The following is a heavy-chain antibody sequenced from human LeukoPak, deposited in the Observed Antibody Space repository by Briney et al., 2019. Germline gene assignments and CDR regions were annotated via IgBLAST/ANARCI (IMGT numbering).Heavy chain of an antibody. V-gene: IGHV3-23*01. D-gene: IGHD3-22*01. CDR2: LGSTSGVA. J-gene: IGHJ2*01. CDR1: GFTFKKYA. Sequence: GGSLRLSCAASGFTFKKYAMAWVRQAPGKGLEWVSSLGSTSGVAFYADSVKGRFTISRYNFTNTLYLQMNSLRADDTALYYCVRDSPDRRGYFWYLDVWGRGTPVTVSS. CDR3: VRDSPDRRGYFWYLDV.